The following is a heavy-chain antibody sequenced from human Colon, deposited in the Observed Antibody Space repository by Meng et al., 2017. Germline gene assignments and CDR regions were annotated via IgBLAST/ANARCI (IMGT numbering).Heavy chain of an antibody. CDR2: INIGNGNT. CDR3: ARDKGDWVLWDY. Sequence: QSQSCLSVPEVRMHGPSLTVACKASGYTFISHALYWLRQAPGQRPEWMGWINIGNGNTKYSQNFQGRVTFTRDTSASTAYMELNSLRSEDTAVYYCARDKGDWVLWDYWGQGTLVTVSS. V-gene: IGHV1-3*04. D-gene: IGHD2-21*01. CDR1: GYTFISHA. J-gene: IGHJ4*02.